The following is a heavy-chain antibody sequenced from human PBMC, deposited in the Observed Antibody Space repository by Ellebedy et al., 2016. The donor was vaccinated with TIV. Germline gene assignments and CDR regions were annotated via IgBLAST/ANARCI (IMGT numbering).Heavy chain of an antibody. CDR3: ARGGGRFDY. V-gene: IGHV1-46*01. Sequence: ASVKVSCKTSGYTFSSYYMHWARQARGQGLEWMGLVNPSGGRTSYAQKFQGRINVTSDTSTSTVYLELISLRSEDTAVYFCARGGGRFDYWGQGTLVAVSS. D-gene: IGHD3-10*01. CDR1: GYTFSSYY. CDR2: VNPSGGRT. J-gene: IGHJ4*02.